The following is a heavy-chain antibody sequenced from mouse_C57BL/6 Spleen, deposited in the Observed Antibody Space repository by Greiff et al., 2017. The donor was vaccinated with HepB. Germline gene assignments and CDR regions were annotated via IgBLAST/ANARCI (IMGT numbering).Heavy chain of an antibody. Sequence: VKLMESGPGLVAPSQSLSITCTVSGFSLTSYAISWVRQPPGKGLEWLGVIWTGGGTNYNSALKSRLSISKDNSKSQVFLKMNSLQTDDTARYYCAREYYGSSYGYFDVWGTGTTVTVSS. CDR2: IWTGGGT. D-gene: IGHD1-1*01. V-gene: IGHV2-9-1*01. CDR1: GFSLTSYA. J-gene: IGHJ1*03. CDR3: AREYYGSSYGYFDV.